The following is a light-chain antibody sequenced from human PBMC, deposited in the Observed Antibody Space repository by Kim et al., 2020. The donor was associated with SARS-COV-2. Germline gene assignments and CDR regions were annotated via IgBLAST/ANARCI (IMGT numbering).Light chain of an antibody. J-gene: IGLJ3*02. CDR3: AAWDSSLTTVV. CDR2: DNS. V-gene: IGLV1-51*01. CDR1: GSKIGSDY. Sequence: GQKVTISCPETGSKIGSDYVSWYQQLPATAPKLLIYDNSKRPSVIPDRFSGSKSGTSATLVITGLQTGDEADYYCAAWDSSLTTVVFGGGTQLTVL.